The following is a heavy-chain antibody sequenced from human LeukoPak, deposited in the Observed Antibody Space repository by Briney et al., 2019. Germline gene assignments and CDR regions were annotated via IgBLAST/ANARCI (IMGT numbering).Heavy chain of an antibody. Sequence: AGGSLRLSCAGSGFTFDDYPMHWVRQTPGKGLECVSRISWNSGNIAYADFVGGRFTISRDNAKNSLSLQMNSLSDEDTAVYYCAKDAYGGATFFYYMDVWGKGTTVTVSS. CDR1: GFTFDDYP. CDR2: ISWNSGNI. V-gene: IGHV3-9*01. J-gene: IGHJ6*03. CDR3: AKDAYGGATFFYYMDV. D-gene: IGHD2/OR15-2a*01.